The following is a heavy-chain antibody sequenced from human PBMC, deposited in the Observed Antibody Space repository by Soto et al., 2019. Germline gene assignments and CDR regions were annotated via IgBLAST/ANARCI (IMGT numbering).Heavy chain of an antibody. Sequence: SETLSLTCTVSGGSISSYYWSWIRQPPGKGLEWIGYIYYSGSTNYNPSLKSRVTISVDTSKNQFSLKLSSVTAADTAVYYCARTDTAMVYGMDVWGQGTTVTVSS. V-gene: IGHV4-59*01. CDR2: IYYSGST. J-gene: IGHJ6*02. D-gene: IGHD5-18*01. CDR3: ARTDTAMVYGMDV. CDR1: GGSISSYY.